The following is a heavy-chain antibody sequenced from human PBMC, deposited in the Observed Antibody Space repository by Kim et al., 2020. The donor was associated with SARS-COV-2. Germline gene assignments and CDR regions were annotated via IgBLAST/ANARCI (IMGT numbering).Heavy chain of an antibody. CDR1: GFTFSSYA. CDR2: ISYDGSNK. D-gene: IGHD4-17*01. V-gene: IGHV3-30-3*01. Sequence: GGSLRLSCAASGFTFSSYAMHWVRQAPGKGLEWVAVISYDGSNKYYADSVKGRFTISRDNSKNTLYLQMNSLRAEDTAVYYCARDWCRDCMVTTQAIFDYWGQGTLVTVSS. CDR3: ARDWCRDCMVTTQAIFDY. J-gene: IGHJ4*02.